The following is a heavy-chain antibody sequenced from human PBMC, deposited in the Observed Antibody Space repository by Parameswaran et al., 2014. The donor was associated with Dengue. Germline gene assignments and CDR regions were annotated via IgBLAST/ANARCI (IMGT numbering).Heavy chain of an antibody. V-gene: IGHV3-48*02. Sequence: VRQAPGKGLEWISYISGSSTTIDYADSVKGRFTVSRDNAKNSLYLQMNSLRDEDTAIYYCARDCSHYFDSSGYFYPNLYCYFDLWGRGTLVTVSS. D-gene: IGHD3-22*01. J-gene: IGHJ2*01. CDR2: ISGSSTTI. CDR3: ARDCSHYFDSSGYFYPNLYCYFDL.